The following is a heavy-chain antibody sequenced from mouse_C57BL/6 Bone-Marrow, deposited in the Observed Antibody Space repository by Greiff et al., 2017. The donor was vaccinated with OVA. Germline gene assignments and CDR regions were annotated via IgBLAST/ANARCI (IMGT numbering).Heavy chain of an antibody. Sequence: EVQGVESGGGLVQPGGSLKLSCAASGFTFSDYYMYWVRQTPEKRLEWVAYISNGGGSTYYPDTVKGRFTISRDNAKNTLYLQMSRLKSEDTAMFYCARHEDGYWFAYWGQGTLVTVSA. CDR2: ISNGGGST. V-gene: IGHV5-12*01. CDR3: ARHEDGYWFAY. J-gene: IGHJ3*01. CDR1: GFTFSDYY. D-gene: IGHD2-3*01.